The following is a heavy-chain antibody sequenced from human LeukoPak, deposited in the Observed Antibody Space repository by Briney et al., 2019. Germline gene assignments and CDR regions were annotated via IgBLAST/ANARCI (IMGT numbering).Heavy chain of an antibody. Sequence: SETLSLTCTVSAYSISSGYYWGWIRQPPGKGLEWIGSIYHSGSTHYNPSLKSRVTISVDTSKNQFSLKLSSVTATDTAVYYCARTHPDYYYYYMDVWGKGTTVTVSS. CDR3: ARTHPDYYYYYMDV. V-gene: IGHV4-38-2*02. J-gene: IGHJ6*03. CDR1: AYSISSGYY. CDR2: IYHSGST.